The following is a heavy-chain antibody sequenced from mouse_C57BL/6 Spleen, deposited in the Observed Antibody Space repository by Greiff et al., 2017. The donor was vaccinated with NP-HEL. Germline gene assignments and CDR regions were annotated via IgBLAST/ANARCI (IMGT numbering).Heavy chain of an antibody. V-gene: IGHV5-6*01. D-gene: IGHD1-1*01. J-gene: IGHJ1*03. CDR2: ISSGGSYT. CDR3: ARHAEYYGRRYGGYFEV. CDR1: GFTFSSYG. Sequence: EVKLVESGGDLVKPGGSLKLSCAASGFTFSSYGMSWVRQTPDKRLEWVATISSGGSYTYYPDSVKGRFTISRDNAKNTLYLQLSSLKSEDTAMYHCARHAEYYGRRYGGYFEVWGTGTTVTVSS.